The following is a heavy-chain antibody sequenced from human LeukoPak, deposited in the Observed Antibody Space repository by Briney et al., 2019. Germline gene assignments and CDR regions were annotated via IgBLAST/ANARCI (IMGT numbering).Heavy chain of an antibody. D-gene: IGHD2-2*01. CDR1: GGTFSSYA. CDR2: IIPILGIA. J-gene: IGHJ6*02. V-gene: IGHV1-69*04. CDR3: ARRGYCSSTSCYEEDYYGMDV. Sequence: SVKVSCKASGGTFSSYAISWVRQAPGQGHEWMGRIIPILGIANYAQKFQGRVTITADKSTSTAYMELSSLRSEDTAVYYCARRGYCSSTSCYEEDYYGMDVWGQGTTVTVSS.